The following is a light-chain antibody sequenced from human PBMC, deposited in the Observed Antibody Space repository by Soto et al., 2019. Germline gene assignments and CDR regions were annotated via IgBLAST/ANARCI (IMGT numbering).Light chain of an antibody. CDR3: SSYAGSNNFEV. Sequence: ALTQPPSASGSPGQSVTISCTGTSSDVGGYNYVSWYQQHPGKAPKLMIYEVSKRPSGVPDRFSGSKSGNTASLTVSGLQAEDEADYYCSSYAGSNNFEVFGTGTKLTVL. CDR1: SSDVGGYNY. J-gene: IGLJ1*01. V-gene: IGLV2-8*01. CDR2: EVS.